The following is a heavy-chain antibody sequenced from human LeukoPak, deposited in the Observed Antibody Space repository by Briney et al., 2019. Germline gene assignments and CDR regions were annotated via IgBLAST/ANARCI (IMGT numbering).Heavy chain of an antibody. Sequence: PGGSLRLSCAASGFTFSDHLMIWFRQAPGKGLEWVANIKPDGSEKYHVDSVKGRFTISRDNAQNSLYLQMNSLRAEDTAIYYCARDRGIWGQGTLVTVSS. V-gene: IGHV3-7*03. CDR1: GFTFSDHL. CDR2: IKPDGSEK. CDR3: ARDRGI. J-gene: IGHJ4*02. D-gene: IGHD3-10*01.